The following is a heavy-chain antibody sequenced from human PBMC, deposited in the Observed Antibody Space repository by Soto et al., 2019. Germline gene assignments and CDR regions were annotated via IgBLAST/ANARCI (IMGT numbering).Heavy chain of an antibody. J-gene: IGHJ4*02. V-gene: IGHV4-59*01. CDR2: IYYSGST. CDR1: GGSISSYY. CDR3: ARDLGSYHLYY. D-gene: IGHD1-26*01. Sequence: PSETLSLTCTVSGGSISSYYWSWIRQPPGKGLEWIGYIYYSGSTNYNPSLKSRVTISVDTSKNQFSLKLSSVPASDTPVYYCARDLGSYHLYYWGQGTLVTVAS.